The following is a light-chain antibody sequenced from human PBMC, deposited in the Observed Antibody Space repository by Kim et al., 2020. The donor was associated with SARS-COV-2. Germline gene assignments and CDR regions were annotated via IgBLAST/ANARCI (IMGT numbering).Light chain of an antibody. CDR1: QSVTNNQ. CDR3: QQYGSGRT. J-gene: IGKJ1*01. Sequence: LSPGERATVSCRASQSVTNNQLAWYQQKPGQAPRLLIYGASSRFTGIPDRFSGSGSGTDFTLIISRLEPEDFAVYYCQQYGSGRTFGQGTKVDIK. CDR2: GAS. V-gene: IGKV3-20*01.